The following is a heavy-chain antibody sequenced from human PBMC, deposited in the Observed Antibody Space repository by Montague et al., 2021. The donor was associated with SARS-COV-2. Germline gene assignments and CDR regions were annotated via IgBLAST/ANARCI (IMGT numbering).Heavy chain of an antibody. CDR1: GFTVSSNY. D-gene: IGHD3-10*01. CDR2: IYSGGST. V-gene: IGHV3-66*02. CDR3: ARDQRRYGSGSYYGPHYYYYGMDV. Sequence: SLRLSCAASGFTVSSNYMSWVRQAPGKGLEWVSVIYSGGSTYYADSVKGRFTISRDNSKNTLYLQMNSLRAEDTAVYYCARDQRRYGSGSYYGPHYYYYGMDVWGQGTTVTGSS. J-gene: IGHJ6*02.